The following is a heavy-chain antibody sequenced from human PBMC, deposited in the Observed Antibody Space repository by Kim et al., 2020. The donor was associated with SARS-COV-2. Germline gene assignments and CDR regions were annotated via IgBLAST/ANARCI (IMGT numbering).Heavy chain of an antibody. V-gene: IGHV1-18*01. D-gene: IGHD2-15*01. CDR2: ISAYNGNT. CDR3: ARRCSGGICYYYYGMDV. J-gene: IGHJ6*02. Sequence: ASVKVSCKASGYTFTSYGISWVRQAPGQGLEWMGWISAYNGNTNYAQKLQGRVTMTTDTSTSTAYMELRSLRSDDTAVYYCARRCSGGICYYYYGMDVWGQGTTVTVSS. CDR1: GYTFTSYG.